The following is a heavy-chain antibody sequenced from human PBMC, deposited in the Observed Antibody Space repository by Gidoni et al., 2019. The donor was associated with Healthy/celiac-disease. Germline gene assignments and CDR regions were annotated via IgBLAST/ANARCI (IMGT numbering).Heavy chain of an antibody. J-gene: IGHJ5*02. CDR3: ARDAYYDLWSGYYTDGEGGHEGFDWFDP. CDR1: GFTFSSSR. D-gene: IGHD3-3*01. Sequence: EVQLVASGGGLVKPGGSLILSCAASGFTFSSSRMLWGRQAAGKGPEWVSSISRSGSYIYYAGSVKGRFTISRDNAKNSLYLQMNSLRAEDTAVYYCARDAYYDLWSGYYTDGEGGHEGFDWFDPWGQGTLVTVSS. V-gene: IGHV3-21*01. CDR2: ISRSGSYI.